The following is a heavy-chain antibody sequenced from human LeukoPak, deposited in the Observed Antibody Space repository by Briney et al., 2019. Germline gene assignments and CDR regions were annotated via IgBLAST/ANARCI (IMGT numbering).Heavy chain of an antibody. Sequence: GASVKVSCKASGYTFTSYYMHWVRQAPGQGLEWMGIINPSGGSTSYAQKFQGRVTMTRDTSTSTVYMELSSLGSEDTAVYYCARGTGGYSYGYNFDYWGQGTLVTVSS. D-gene: IGHD5-18*01. J-gene: IGHJ4*02. V-gene: IGHV1-46*01. CDR1: GYTFTSYY. CDR2: INPSGGST. CDR3: ARGTGGYSYGYNFDY.